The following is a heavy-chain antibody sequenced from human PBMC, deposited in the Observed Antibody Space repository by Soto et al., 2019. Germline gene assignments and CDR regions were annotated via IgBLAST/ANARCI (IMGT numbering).Heavy chain of an antibody. D-gene: IGHD3-9*01. Sequence: QVQLVESGGGVVQPGRSLRLSCAASGFTFSSYGMHWVRQAPGKGLEWVAVIWYDGSNKYYADSVKGRFTISRDNSKNTLYLQMNSLRAEDTAVYYCARERGIYDILTGYYSPDGLTFDYWGQGTLVTVSS. J-gene: IGHJ4*02. CDR3: ARERGIYDILTGYYSPDGLTFDY. V-gene: IGHV3-33*01. CDR2: IWYDGSNK. CDR1: GFTFSSYG.